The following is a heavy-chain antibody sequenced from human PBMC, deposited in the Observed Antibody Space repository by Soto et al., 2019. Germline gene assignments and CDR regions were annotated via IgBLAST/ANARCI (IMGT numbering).Heavy chain of an antibody. CDR1: GYTLTELS. Sequence: GASVKVSCKVSGYTLTELSMHWVRQAPGKGLEWMGGFDPEDGETIYAQKFQGRVTMTEDTSTDTAYMELSSLRSEDTAVYYCATDSRFVHQVATISDAFDIWGQGKMVTVSS. CDR2: FDPEDGET. V-gene: IGHV1-24*01. D-gene: IGHD5-12*01. CDR3: ATDSRFVHQVATISDAFDI. J-gene: IGHJ3*02.